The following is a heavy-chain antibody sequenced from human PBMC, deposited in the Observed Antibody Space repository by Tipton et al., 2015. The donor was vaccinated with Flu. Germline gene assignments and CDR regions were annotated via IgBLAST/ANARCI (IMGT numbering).Heavy chain of an antibody. CDR2: IYHSGST. CDR3: ARDLAHVAAAGFDY. CDR1: GYSISSGYY. Sequence: LTCAVSGYSISSGYYWGWIRQPPGKGLEWIGSIYHSGSTYYNPSLKSRVTISVDTSKNQFSLKLSSVTAADTAVYYCARDLAHVAAAGFDYWGQGTLVTVSS. J-gene: IGHJ4*02. D-gene: IGHD6-13*01. V-gene: IGHV4-38-2*02.